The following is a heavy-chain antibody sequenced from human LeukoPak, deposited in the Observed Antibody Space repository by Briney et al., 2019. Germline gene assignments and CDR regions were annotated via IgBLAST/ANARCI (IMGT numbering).Heavy chain of an antibody. Sequence: GGSLRLSCAVSGFTFSDYYMNWIRQAPGKGLEWVSYISSSSLTIYYADSVKGRFTISRDNAKTSVYLQMNSLRVEDTAVYYCARELWFGELLSPPDYWGQGTLVTVSS. CDR2: ISSSSLTI. J-gene: IGHJ4*02. CDR3: ARELWFGELLSPPDY. CDR1: GFTFSDYY. D-gene: IGHD3-10*01. V-gene: IGHV3-11*04.